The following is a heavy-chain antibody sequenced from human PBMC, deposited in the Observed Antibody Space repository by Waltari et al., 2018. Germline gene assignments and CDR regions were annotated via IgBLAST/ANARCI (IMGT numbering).Heavy chain of an antibody. J-gene: IGHJ4*02. CDR1: GFTFSSYA. CDR3: AREWRAYYYDSSGLSPGDY. V-gene: IGHV3-30*04. D-gene: IGHD3-22*01. Sequence: QVQLVESGGGVVQPGRSLRLSCAASGFTFSSYAMHWVRQAPGKGLEWVAVISYDGSNKYHVDSVKGRFTISRDNSKNTLYLQMNSLRAEDTAVYYCAREWRAYYYDSSGLSPGDYWGRGTLVTVSS. CDR2: ISYDGSNK.